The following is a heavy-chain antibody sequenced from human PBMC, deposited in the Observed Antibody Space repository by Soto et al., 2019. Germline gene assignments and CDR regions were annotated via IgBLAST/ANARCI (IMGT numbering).Heavy chain of an antibody. CDR1: GGSISSGVYY. V-gene: IGHV4-31*03. J-gene: IGHJ4*02. CDR2: IYYSGST. D-gene: IGHD3-22*01. CDR3: ARGPDYYDSSGYDSYYFDY. Sequence: PSDTLSLTCTVSGGSISSGVYYWTWIRQHPGKGLEWIGYIYYSGSTYYNPSLKSRVTISVDTSKNQFSLKLSSVTAADTAVYYCARGPDYYDSSGYDSYYFDYWGQGTLVTVYS.